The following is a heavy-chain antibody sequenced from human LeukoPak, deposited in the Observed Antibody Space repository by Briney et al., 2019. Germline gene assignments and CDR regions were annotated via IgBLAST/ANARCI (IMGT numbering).Heavy chain of an antibody. V-gene: IGHV3-23*01. CDR1: GSTFSSYA. CDR2: FSGDGGST. CDR3: AKSVAIYFYYGLDV. D-gene: IGHD3-3*01. J-gene: IGHJ6*02. Sequence: GGSLRLSCAASGSTFSSYAMGWVRQAPGKGLEWVSAFSGDGGSTYYADSVKGGFNSSRDSSKNTLFLQMNSLRAEDTAPYYCAKSVAIYFYYGLDVWGQGTTVTVSS.